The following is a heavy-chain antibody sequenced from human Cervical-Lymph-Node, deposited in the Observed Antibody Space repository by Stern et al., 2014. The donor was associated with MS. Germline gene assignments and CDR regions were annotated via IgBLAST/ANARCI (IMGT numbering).Heavy chain of an antibody. V-gene: IGHV1-2*02. Sequence: QVQLVQSGAEVKKPGASVKVSCTTSGYSFTGYYMHWVRQAPGQGLEWMGWINPKSGATKYAQKFQGRVTMTRDTSLTSAYMELTRLSSDDTAVYYCARDRAGWGTGSEYWGQGTQVTVSS. CDR1: GYSFTGYY. D-gene: IGHD6-19*01. CDR2: INPKSGAT. CDR3: ARDRAGWGTGSEY. J-gene: IGHJ4*02.